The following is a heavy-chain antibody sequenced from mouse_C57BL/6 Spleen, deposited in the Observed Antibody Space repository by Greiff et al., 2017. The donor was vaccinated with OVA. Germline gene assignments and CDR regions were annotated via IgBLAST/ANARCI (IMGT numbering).Heavy chain of an antibody. D-gene: IGHD1-1*01. CDR1: GYTFTDYY. Sequence: VQLKESGPVLVKPGASVKMSCKASGYTFTDYYMNWVKQSHGKSLEWIGVINPYNGGTSYNQKFKGKATLTVDKSSSTAYMELNSLTSEDAAVYYCARSITTVVDAMDYWGQGTSVTVSS. CDR2: INPYNGGT. V-gene: IGHV1-19*01. J-gene: IGHJ4*01. CDR3: ARSITTVVDAMDY.